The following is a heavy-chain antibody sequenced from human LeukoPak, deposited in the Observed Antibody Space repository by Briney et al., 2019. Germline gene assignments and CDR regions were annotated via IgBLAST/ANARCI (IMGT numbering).Heavy chain of an antibody. CDR3: ARGSIFGVVSDYFDY. CDR2: ISAYNGNT. CDR1: GYTFTSYG. J-gene: IGHJ4*02. Sequence: GASVKVSCKASGYTFTSYGISWVRQAPGQGLEWMGWISAYNGNTNYAQKLRGRVTMTTDTSTSTAYMELRSLRSDDTAVYYCARGSIFGVVSDYFDYWGQGTLVTVSS. D-gene: IGHD3-3*01. V-gene: IGHV1-18*01.